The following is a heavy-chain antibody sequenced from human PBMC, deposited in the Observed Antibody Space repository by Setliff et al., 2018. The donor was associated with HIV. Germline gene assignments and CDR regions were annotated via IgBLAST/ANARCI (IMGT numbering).Heavy chain of an antibody. Sequence: SSETLSFTCTVSGDSISSDTLYWSRVRQPAGRGLEWIGRIYTSGTSTSGSTKYNPSLGSRVTISLDTPKNQFSLRLNAVSASDTSVYYCARGRPFSSPWYGAFDNWGQGSLVTVSS. J-gene: IGHJ4*02. CDR2: IYTSGTSTSGST. D-gene: IGHD6-13*01. V-gene: IGHV4-61*02. CDR1: GDSISSDTLY. CDR3: ARGRPFSSPWYGAFDN.